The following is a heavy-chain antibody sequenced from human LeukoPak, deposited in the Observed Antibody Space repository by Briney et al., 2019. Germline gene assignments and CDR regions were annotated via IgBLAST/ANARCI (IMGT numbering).Heavy chain of an antibody. D-gene: IGHD5-18*01. J-gene: IGHJ3*02. Sequence: GGSLRLSCAASGFTFSSYAMNWVRQAPGKGLEWVSSISSSSSYTYYADSVKGRFTISRDNAKNSLYLQMNSLRAEDTAVYYCARDRIQLWNDAFDIWGQGTMVTVSS. CDR1: GFTFSSYA. CDR3: ARDRIQLWNDAFDI. V-gene: IGHV3-21*01. CDR2: ISSSSSYT.